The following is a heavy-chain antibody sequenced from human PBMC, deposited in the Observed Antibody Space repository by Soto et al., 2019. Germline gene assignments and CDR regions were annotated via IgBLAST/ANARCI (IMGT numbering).Heavy chain of an antibody. J-gene: IGHJ6*02. D-gene: IGHD2-2*01. CDR2: INHSGST. CDR1: GGSFSGYY. V-gene: IGHV4-34*01. Sequence: PSETLSLTCAVYGGSFSGYYWSWIRQPPGKGLEWIGEINHSGSTNYNPSLKSRVTISVDTSKNQFSLKLSSVTAADTAVYYCARVPGPDIVVIPAARQANYGMDVWGQGTTVTVSS. CDR3: ARVPGPDIVVIPAARQANYGMDV.